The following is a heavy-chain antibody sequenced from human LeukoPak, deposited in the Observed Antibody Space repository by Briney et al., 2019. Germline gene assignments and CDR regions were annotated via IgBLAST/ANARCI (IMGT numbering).Heavy chain of an antibody. CDR2: ISGDGGST. V-gene: IGHV3-43*02. Sequence: GGSLRLSCAASGXTFDDYAMHWVRQAPGKGLEWVSLISGDGGSTYYADSVKGRFTISRDNAKNSLYLEMNSLRDEDTAVYYCARSVIAVAGYDAFDIWGQGTVVTVSS. J-gene: IGHJ3*02. CDR1: GXTFDDYA. D-gene: IGHD6-19*01. CDR3: ARSVIAVAGYDAFDI.